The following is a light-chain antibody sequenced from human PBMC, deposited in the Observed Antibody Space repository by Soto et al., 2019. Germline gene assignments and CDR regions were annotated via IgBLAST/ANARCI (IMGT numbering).Light chain of an antibody. CDR2: DAS. CDR3: QQYNNWPLWT. CDR1: QRFISN. Sequence: EIVLTQSPGTLSLSPGERATLSCRASQRFISNLAWYQQKPCQAPRLLIYDASNRATGIPARFSGSGSGTDFTLTISSLEPEDFAVYYCQQYNNWPLWTFGQGTKVDI. J-gene: IGKJ1*01. V-gene: IGKV3-11*01.